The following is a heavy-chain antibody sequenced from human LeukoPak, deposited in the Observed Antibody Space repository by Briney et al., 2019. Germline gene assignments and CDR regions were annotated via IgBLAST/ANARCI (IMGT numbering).Heavy chain of an antibody. CDR3: ARYLTCST. Sequence: GGSLRLSCAASGFTVSSNYMSWVRQAPGRGLEWVSAISGAGDNTYYADSVKGRFTISRDNSKNTLYLQMNSLRAEDTAVYYCARYLTCSTWGQGTLVTVSS. D-gene: IGHD2-2*02. J-gene: IGHJ4*02. CDR1: GFTVSSNY. V-gene: IGHV3-23*01. CDR2: ISGAGDNT.